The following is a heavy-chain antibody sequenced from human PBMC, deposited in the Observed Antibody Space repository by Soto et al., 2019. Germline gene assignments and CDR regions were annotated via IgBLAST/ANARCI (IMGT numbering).Heavy chain of an antibody. CDR3: ARDIVVVVAAPNTRGPNWFDP. Sequence: QVQLVQSGAEVKKPGSSVKVSCKASGGTFSSYAISWVRQAPGQGLEWMGGIIPIFGTANYAQKFQGRVTITADESTSTAYMELSSLRSEDTAVYYCARDIVVVVAAPNTRGPNWFDPWGQGTLVTVSS. J-gene: IGHJ5*02. CDR2: IIPIFGTA. D-gene: IGHD2-15*01. CDR1: GGTFSSYA. V-gene: IGHV1-69*12.